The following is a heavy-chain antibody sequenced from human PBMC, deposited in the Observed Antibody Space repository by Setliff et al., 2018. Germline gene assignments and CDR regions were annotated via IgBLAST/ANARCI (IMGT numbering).Heavy chain of an antibody. J-gene: IGHJ4*02. Sequence: SETLSLTCTVSGGSINSGGYYWTWVRKLPGKGLEWIGYIHYSGNTKYNPPLKSRLTISVDTAMNQFALELRSVTAADTAVYYCTRGGEGYHTANWGQGTLVTVSS. CDR1: GGSINSGGYY. CDR3: TRGGEGYHTAN. V-gene: IGHV4-31*03. D-gene: IGHD2-2*01. CDR2: IHYSGNT.